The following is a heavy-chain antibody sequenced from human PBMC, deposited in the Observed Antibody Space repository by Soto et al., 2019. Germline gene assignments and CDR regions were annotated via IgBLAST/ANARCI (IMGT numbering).Heavy chain of an antibody. V-gene: IGHV1-46*01. CDR3: ARDIVVVPAAITYYYGMDV. J-gene: IGHJ6*02. CDR1: GYTFTSYY. Sequence: QVQLVQSGSEVKKPGASVKVSCKASGYTFTSYYMHWVRQAPGQGLEWMGIINPSGGSTSYAQKFQGRVTMTRDTSPSTVYMELSSLRSEDTAVYYCARDIVVVPAAITYYYGMDVWGQGTTVTVSS. D-gene: IGHD2-2*02. CDR2: INPSGGST.